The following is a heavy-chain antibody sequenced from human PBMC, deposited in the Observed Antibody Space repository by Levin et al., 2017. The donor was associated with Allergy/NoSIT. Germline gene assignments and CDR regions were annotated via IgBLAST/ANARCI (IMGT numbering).Heavy chain of an antibody. Sequence: GESLKISCAASGFTFSSYSMNWVRQAPGKGLEWVSSISSSSSYIYYADSVKGRFTISRDNAKNSLYLQMNSLRAEDTAVYYCARKSGSHGSLEFDYWGQGTLVTVSS. CDR1: GFTFSSYS. J-gene: IGHJ4*02. CDR2: ISSSSSYI. D-gene: IGHD3-10*01. V-gene: IGHV3-21*01. CDR3: ARKSGSHGSLEFDY.